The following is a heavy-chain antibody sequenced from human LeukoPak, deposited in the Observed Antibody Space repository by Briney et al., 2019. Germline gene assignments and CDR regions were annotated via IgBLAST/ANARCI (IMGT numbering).Heavy chain of an antibody. CDR1: RYTFTSYY. V-gene: IGHV1-46*01. Sequence: ASVRVSCTASRYTFTSYYIHSVRQTPGQGLEWMGIINPSGGSTSYAQKFQGRVTMNGDTSTSTVYMELSSLRSEGTAVYYCALATKSTVDYWGQGTLVTVSS. J-gene: IGHJ4*02. CDR2: INPSGGST. CDR3: ALATKSTVDY. D-gene: IGHD5-12*01.